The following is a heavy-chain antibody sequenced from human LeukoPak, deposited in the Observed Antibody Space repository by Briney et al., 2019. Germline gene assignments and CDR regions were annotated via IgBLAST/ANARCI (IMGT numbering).Heavy chain of an antibody. CDR1: GGTFSSYA. D-gene: IGHD3-16*02. Sequence: SVKVSCKASGGTFSSYAISWVRQAPGQGLEWMGRIIPIFGTANYAQKLQGRVTMTTDTSTSTAYMELRSLRSDDTAVYYCARVFGVYDCVWGSYRWDPFDYWGQGTLVTVSS. V-gene: IGHV1-69*05. J-gene: IGHJ4*02. CDR3: ARVFGVYDCVWGSYRWDPFDY. CDR2: IIPIFGTA.